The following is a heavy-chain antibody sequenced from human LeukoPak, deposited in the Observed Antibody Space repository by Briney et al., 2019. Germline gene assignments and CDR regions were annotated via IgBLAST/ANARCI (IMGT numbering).Heavy chain of an antibody. D-gene: IGHD2-15*01. V-gene: IGHV3-30*18. CDR2: IGYDGSNI. CDR1: GFTFSSYG. Sequence: GGSLRLSCAASGFTFSSYGMHWVRQAPGKGLEWVAVIGYDGSNIHYADSVKGRFTFSRDNSKNTLCLQMNSLRAEDTAVYYCAKDRYCSGGNCYFDAFDIWGRGTMVTVSS. J-gene: IGHJ3*02. CDR3: AKDRYCSGGNCYFDAFDI.